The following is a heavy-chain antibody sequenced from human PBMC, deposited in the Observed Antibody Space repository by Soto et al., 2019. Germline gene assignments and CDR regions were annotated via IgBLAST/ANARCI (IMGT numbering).Heavy chain of an antibody. D-gene: IGHD2-2*01. CDR2: IDIGGNT. V-gene: IGHV3-66*01. J-gene: IGHJ4*02. CDR3: ARGRGSTGYLGREHYFDY. Sequence: EVQVVESGGGLVQPGGSLRLSCAASGFSVTNNYMNWVRQAPGKGLEWVSIIDIGGNTYYADSVKDRFTISRDNSRNTLYRHRASLRAEDTAVYYCARGRGSTGYLGREHYFDYWGQGTLVTVSP. CDR1: GFSVTNNY.